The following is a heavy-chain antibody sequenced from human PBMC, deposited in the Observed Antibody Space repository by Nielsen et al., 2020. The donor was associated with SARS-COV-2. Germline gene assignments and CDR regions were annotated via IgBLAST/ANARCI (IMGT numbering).Heavy chain of an antibody. CDR2: INPNSGGT. CDR1: GYTFTSYD. CDR3: AREGSGFDY. J-gene: IGHJ4*02. V-gene: IGHV1-2*06. Sequence: ASVKVSCKASGYTFTSYDINWVRQAPGQGLEWMGRINPNSGGTNYAQKFQDRVTMTRDTSISTAYMELSRLRSDDTAVYYCAREGSGFDYWGQGTLVTVSS.